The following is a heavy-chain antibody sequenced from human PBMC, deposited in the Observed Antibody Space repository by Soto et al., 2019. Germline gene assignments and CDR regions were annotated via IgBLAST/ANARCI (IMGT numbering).Heavy chain of an antibody. CDR2: ISGSGGST. Sequence: GGSLRLSCAASGFTFSSYAMSWVRQAPGKGLEWVSAISGSGGSTYYADSVKGRFTISRDNSKNTLYLQMNSLRAEDTAVYYCAKGYSSGFTGYYYYGMDVWGQGTTVTVSS. CDR1: GFTFSSYA. D-gene: IGHD6-19*01. J-gene: IGHJ6*02. CDR3: AKGYSSGFTGYYYYGMDV. V-gene: IGHV3-23*01.